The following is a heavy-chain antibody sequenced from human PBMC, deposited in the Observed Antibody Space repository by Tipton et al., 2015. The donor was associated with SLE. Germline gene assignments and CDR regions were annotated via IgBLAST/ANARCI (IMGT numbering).Heavy chain of an antibody. CDR1: GFTFSNAW. J-gene: IGHJ6*03. Sequence: GSLRLSCAASGFTFSNAWMSWVRQAPGKGLEWVGRIKSKTDGGTTDYAAPVKGRFTISRDDSKNTLYLQMNSLKTEDTAVYYCTTRHIVVVPAAMGYYYYMDVWGKGTTVTVSS. CDR3: TTRHIVVVPAAMGYYYYMDV. V-gene: IGHV3-15*01. CDR2: IKSKTDGGTT. D-gene: IGHD2-2*01.